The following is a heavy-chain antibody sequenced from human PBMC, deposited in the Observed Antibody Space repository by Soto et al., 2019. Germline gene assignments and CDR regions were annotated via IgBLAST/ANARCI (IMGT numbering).Heavy chain of an antibody. V-gene: IGHV4-61*08. D-gene: IGHD3-16*01. Sequence: SETLSLTCTVSGDSVSSGDYYWTWIRQPPGKGLEWVGHIYFSGRTNYIPSLESRVTISLDTSKNQFSLKLTSATAADTAVYYCARVPIDTYMIYWSDPWGQGTLVTVSS. CDR1: GDSVSSGDYY. CDR3: ARVPIDTYMIYWSDP. J-gene: IGHJ5*02. CDR2: IYFSGRT.